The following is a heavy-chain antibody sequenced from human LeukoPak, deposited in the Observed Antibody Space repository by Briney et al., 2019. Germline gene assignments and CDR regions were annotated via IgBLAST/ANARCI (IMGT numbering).Heavy chain of an antibody. D-gene: IGHD5-12*01. V-gene: IGHV3-20*04. CDR2: INWNGGGT. CDR3: ARGWLRINWYFDL. Sequence: PGGSLRLSCAASGFTFDDCGMSWVRQAPGKGLEWVSGINWNGGGTGYADSVKGRSTIPRDNAKNSLYLQMNSLRAEDTAFYYCARGWLRINWYFDLWGRGTLVTVSS. CDR1: GFTFDDCG. J-gene: IGHJ2*01.